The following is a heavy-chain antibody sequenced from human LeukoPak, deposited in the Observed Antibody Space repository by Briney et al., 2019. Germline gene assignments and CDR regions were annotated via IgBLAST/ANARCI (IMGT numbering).Heavy chain of an antibody. CDR3: ARSQRYCSSTSCLFSFDY. J-gene: IGHJ4*02. D-gene: IGHD2-2*01. V-gene: IGHV4-4*09. CDR2: IYTSGST. Sequence: TSETLSLTCTVSGGSIRRYHWSWIRQPPGKGLEWIGYIYTSGSTNYNPSLKSRVTISVDTSKNHFSLKLSSVTAADTAVYYCARSQRYCSSTSCLFSFDYWGQGTLVTVSS. CDR1: GGSIRRYH.